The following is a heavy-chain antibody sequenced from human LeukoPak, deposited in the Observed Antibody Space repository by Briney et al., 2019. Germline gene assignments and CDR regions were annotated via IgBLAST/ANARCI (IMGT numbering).Heavy chain of an antibody. V-gene: IGHV4-59*01. Sequence: SETLSLTCAVYGGSFSGYYWSWIRQRPGKGLEWIGYIYYSGSTNYNPSLKSRVTISVDTSKNQFSLKLSSVTAADTAVYYCARENSGWYYFDYWGQGTLVTVSS. CDR3: ARENSGWYYFDY. D-gene: IGHD6-19*01. CDR2: IYYSGST. J-gene: IGHJ4*02. CDR1: GGSFSGYY.